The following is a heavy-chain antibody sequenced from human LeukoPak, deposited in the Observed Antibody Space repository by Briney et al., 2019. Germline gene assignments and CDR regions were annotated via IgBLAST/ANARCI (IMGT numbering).Heavy chain of an antibody. CDR2: ISGSGGST. V-gene: IGHV3-23*01. CDR1: GFTFSSYA. J-gene: IGHJ4*02. D-gene: IGHD3-22*01. Sequence: GGSPRLYCAASGFTFSSYAMSWVRQAPGKGLEWVSAISGSGGSTYYADSVKGRFTISRDNSKNTLYLQMNSLRAEDTAVYYCAKDLALSGVVVITLDYWGQGTLVTVSS. CDR3: AKDLALSGVVVITLDY.